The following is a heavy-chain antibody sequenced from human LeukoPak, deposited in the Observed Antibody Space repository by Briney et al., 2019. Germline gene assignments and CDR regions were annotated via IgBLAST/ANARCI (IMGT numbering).Heavy chain of an antibody. D-gene: IGHD7-27*01. CDR1: GGSISSYY. CDR3: ARGLGLNYFDF. J-gene: IGHJ4*02. Sequence: SETLSLTCTVSGGSISSYYWTWIRQPPGRGLEWIGNIFHSGSINYNPSLKSRVTISIDTSKGQFSLKLNSVTAADTAVYYCARGLGLNYFDFWGQGTLVTVSS. V-gene: IGHV4-59*08. CDR2: IFHSGSI.